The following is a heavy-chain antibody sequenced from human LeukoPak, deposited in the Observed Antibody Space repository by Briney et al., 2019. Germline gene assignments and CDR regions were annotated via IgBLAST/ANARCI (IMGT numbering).Heavy chain of an antibody. J-gene: IGHJ4*02. D-gene: IGHD1-7*01. Sequence: SETLSLTCTVSGGSISSGGYYWNWIRQHPGKGLEWIGYIFYSGSTYYNPSLKSRVTISVDTSKNQFSLKLSSVTAADTAVYFCARDLRGWNYLYFDYWGQGTLVTVSS. CDR2: IFYSGST. CDR1: GGSISSGGYY. CDR3: ARDLRGWNYLYFDY. V-gene: IGHV4-31*03.